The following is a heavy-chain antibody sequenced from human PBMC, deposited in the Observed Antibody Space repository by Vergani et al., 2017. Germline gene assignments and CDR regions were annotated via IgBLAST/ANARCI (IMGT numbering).Heavy chain of an antibody. D-gene: IGHD2-2*01. V-gene: IGHV1-69*01. J-gene: IGHJ5*02. CDR3: AGGRLRTSQLPIPGSGEWFDP. Sequence: QVQLVQSGAEVKKPGSSVKVSCKASGGTFSSYAISWVRQAPGQGLEWMGGIIPIFGTANYAQKFQGRVTITADEFTSTAYMELSSLISEDTAVYYCAGGRLRTSQLPIPGSGEWFDPWGQGTLVTVSS. CDR2: IIPIFGTA. CDR1: GGTFSSYA.